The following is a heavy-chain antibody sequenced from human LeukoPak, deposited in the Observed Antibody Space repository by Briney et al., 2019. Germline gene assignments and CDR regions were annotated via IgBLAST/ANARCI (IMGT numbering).Heavy chain of an antibody. CDR1: GYTFTSYG. Sequence: GASVKVSCKASGYTFTSYGISWVRQAPGQGLEWMGWISAYNGNTNYAQKLQGRVTMTTDTSTSTAYMELRSLRSDDTAVYYCARDPRSYDFWSGHDAFDIWGQGTMVTVSS. J-gene: IGHJ3*02. V-gene: IGHV1-18*01. CDR2: ISAYNGNT. D-gene: IGHD3-3*01. CDR3: ARDPRSYDFWSGHDAFDI.